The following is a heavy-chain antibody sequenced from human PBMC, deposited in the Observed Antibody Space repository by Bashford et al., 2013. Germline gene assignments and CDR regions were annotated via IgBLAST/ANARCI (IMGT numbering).Heavy chain of an antibody. CDR1: EYTLTEFP. J-gene: IGHJ3*02. D-gene: IGHD3-3*01. V-gene: IGHV1-24*01. CDR3: ARGRDFWSGYYSPDAFDI. CDR2: FDPEDGET. Sequence: ASVKVSCKVSEYTLTEFPMHWVRQAPGKGLEWMGGFDPEDGETIYAQKFQGWVTMTRDTSISTAYMELSRLRSDDTAVYYCARGRDFWSGYYSPDAFDIWGQGTMVTVSS.